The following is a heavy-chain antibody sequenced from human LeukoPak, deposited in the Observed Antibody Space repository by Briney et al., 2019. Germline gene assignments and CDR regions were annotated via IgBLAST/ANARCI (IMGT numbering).Heavy chain of an antibody. D-gene: IGHD1-1*01. Sequence: SGPTLVKPTQTLTLTCTFSGLSLSTNGVGVGCIRQPPGKALEWLAVIYWDDDKRYSPSLRSRLTITKDTSKNQVVLTMTNMDPVDTATYYCAHRLAIGGGKWNEAIFDYWGQGTLVTVSS. CDR1: GLSLSTNGVG. CDR2: IYWDDDK. CDR3: AHRLAIGGGKWNEAIFDY. V-gene: IGHV2-5*02. J-gene: IGHJ4*02.